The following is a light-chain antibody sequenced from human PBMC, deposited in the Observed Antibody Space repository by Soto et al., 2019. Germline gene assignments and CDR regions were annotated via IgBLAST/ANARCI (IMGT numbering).Light chain of an antibody. CDR1: QNIRNY. CDR2: AAS. V-gene: IGKV1-39*01. Sequence: DIRMTQSPSSLSASVGDRVTLTCRASQNIRNYLSWYQQKPGKAPKLLIYAASSLQSGVPSRFSGSGSGTDFTLTISSLQPEDFATYYCEQSYSTPPEITFGQGTRLEIK. CDR3: EQSYSTPPEIT. J-gene: IGKJ5*01.